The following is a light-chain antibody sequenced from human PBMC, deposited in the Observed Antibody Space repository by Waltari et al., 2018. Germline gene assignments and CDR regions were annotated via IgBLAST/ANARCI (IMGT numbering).Light chain of an antibody. V-gene: IGLV6-57*04. CDR2: EDN. Sequence: NFILPHPPPVPDSPGKPVTISCTRTSAGIPGNYLQWYKQRPGSAPTIVIYEDNRRPSGVPDRFSGSIDSSSNSASLTISGLKTEDEADYYCQSYDYYNQAIVFGGGTKLTVL. J-gene: IGLJ3*02. CDR3: QSYDYYNQAIV. CDR1: SAGIPGNY.